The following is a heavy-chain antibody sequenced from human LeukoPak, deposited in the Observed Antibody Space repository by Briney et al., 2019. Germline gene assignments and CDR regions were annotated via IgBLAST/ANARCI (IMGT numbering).Heavy chain of an antibody. J-gene: IGHJ4*02. CDR2: IYPGDSDT. V-gene: IGHV5-51*01. CDR3: AREAGYSSSWYRVPFDY. D-gene: IGHD6-13*01. Sequence: GESLKISCKGSGYHFSSYWIGLVRQMPGKGLEWMGIIYPGDSDTRYSPSFQGQVTISADKSISTAYLQWSSLKASDTAMYYCAREAGYSSSWYRVPFDYWGQGTLVTVSS. CDR1: GYHFSSYW.